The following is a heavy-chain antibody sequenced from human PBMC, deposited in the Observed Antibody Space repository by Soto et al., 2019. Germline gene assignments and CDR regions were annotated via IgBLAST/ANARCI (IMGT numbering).Heavy chain of an antibody. CDR2: ISGSGGST. Sequence: GGSLGLSYAASGFTFSSYAMGWVRQAPGKGLEWVSAISGSGGSTYYADSVKGRFTISRDNSKNTLYLQMNSLRAEDTAVYYCAKQRLAVAGYFDYWGQGTLVTVSS. J-gene: IGHJ4*02. D-gene: IGHD6-19*01. V-gene: IGHV3-23*01. CDR3: AKQRLAVAGYFDY. CDR1: GFTFSSYA.